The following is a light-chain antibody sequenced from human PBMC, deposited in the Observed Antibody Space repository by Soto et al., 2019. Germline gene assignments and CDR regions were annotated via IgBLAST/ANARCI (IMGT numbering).Light chain of an antibody. J-gene: IGKJ4*01. CDR3: QHGYSTPLT. CDR2: AAS. CDR1: QSISTY. V-gene: IGKV1-39*01. Sequence: DIQMTQSPSSLSASVGDRVTITCRAIQSISTYLHWYQQKPGKAPNLLIYAASTLQSGVPSRFSGSGSGTDFTLTISSLQPEDFATYFCQHGYSTPLTFGGGTKVDIK.